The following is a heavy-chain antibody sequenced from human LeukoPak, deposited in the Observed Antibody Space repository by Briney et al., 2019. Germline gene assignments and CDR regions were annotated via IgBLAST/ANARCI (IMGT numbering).Heavy chain of an antibody. CDR3: ARDLVRIGGVIVDRYYFDY. V-gene: IGHV1-46*01. CDR2: INPSGGST. D-gene: IGHD3-16*02. CDR1: GYTFTSYY. J-gene: IGHJ4*02. Sequence: ASVKVSCKASGYTFTSYYMHWVRQAPGQGLEWMGIINPSGGSTSYAQKFQGRVTMTRDMSTSTVYMELSSLRFEDTAVYYCARDLVRIGGVIVDRYYFDYWGQGTLVTVSS.